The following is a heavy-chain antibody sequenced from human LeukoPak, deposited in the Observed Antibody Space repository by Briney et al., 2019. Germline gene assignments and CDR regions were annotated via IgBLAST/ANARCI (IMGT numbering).Heavy chain of an antibody. CDR2: MSGSGGST. J-gene: IGHJ4*02. Sequence: TGGSLRLSCAASGFTFSSYAMSWVRQAPGKGLEWVSAMSGSGGSTYYADSVKGRFTISRDNSKNTLYLQMNSLRAEDTAVYYCAKQGSYDFWSGYYIDYWGQGTLVTVSS. CDR1: GFTFSSYA. D-gene: IGHD3-3*01. CDR3: AKQGSYDFWSGYYIDY. V-gene: IGHV3-23*01.